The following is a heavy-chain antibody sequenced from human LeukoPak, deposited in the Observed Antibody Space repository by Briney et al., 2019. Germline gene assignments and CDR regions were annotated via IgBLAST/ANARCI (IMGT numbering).Heavy chain of an antibody. V-gene: IGHV4-34*01. Sequence: ASEALSLTCTIYGGSFSYNYWTWIRQPPGKGLEWIGEISRGGSTNYSPSLKSRVTISVDTSKNQFSLKLTSVTAADTAVYYCARGFGSGSYYHYWGQGTLVTVSS. CDR1: GGSFSYNY. D-gene: IGHD3-10*01. CDR2: ISRGGST. CDR3: ARGFGSGSYYHY. J-gene: IGHJ4*02.